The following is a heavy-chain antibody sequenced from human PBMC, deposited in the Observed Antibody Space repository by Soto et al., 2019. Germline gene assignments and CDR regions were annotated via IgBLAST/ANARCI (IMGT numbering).Heavy chain of an antibody. CDR3: AKGDIVVVPAAITSSGFDP. D-gene: IGHD2-2*02. J-gene: IGHJ5*02. Sequence: PSETLSLTCTVSGGSISSSSYYWGWIRQPPGKGLEWIGSIYYSGSTYYNPSLKSRVTISLDTSKNQFSLKLSSVTAADTAVYYCAKGDIVVVPAAITSSGFDPWGQGTLVTVSS. CDR1: GGSISSSSYY. CDR2: IYYSGST. V-gene: IGHV4-39*01.